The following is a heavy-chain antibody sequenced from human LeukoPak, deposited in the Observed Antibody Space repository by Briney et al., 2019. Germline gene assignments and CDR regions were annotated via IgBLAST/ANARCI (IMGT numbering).Heavy chain of an antibody. J-gene: IGHJ6*03. V-gene: IGHV1-69*06. Sequence: ASVKVSCKASGGTFNSYAISWVRQAPGQGLEWVGGIIPIFGTSNYAQKFQDRVTITADKFTNTAYMELSSLRSDDTDVYYCARGSDHLYHYYMDVWGKGTTVTVSS. CDR3: ARGSDHLYHYYMDV. CDR2: IIPIFGTS. D-gene: IGHD6-6*01. CDR1: GGTFNSYA.